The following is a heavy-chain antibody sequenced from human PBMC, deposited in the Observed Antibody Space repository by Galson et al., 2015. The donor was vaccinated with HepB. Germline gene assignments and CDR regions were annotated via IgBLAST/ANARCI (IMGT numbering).Heavy chain of an antibody. CDR3: VRDRGSGFGGNDVPSFDY. D-gene: IGHD5-12*01. Sequence: SLRLSCAASGFRLTDYPMNWVRRAPGKGLEWTAYISSNSRTIHYADSVKGRFTISRDNAKNSVYLQMTNLGGEDTAVYYCVRDRGSGFGGNDVPSFDYWGRGSLVTVS. CDR2: ISSNSRTI. V-gene: IGHV3-48*01. J-gene: IGHJ4*02. CDR1: GFRLTDYP.